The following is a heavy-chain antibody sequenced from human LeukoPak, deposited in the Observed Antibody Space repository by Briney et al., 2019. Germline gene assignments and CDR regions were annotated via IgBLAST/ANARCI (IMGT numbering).Heavy chain of an antibody. CDR1: GGSISSYY. CDR3: ARRYSPNWFDP. CDR2: IYYSGST. V-gene: IGHV4-59*01. D-gene: IGHD6-13*01. J-gene: IGHJ5*02. Sequence: PSETLSLTCTVSGGSISSYYWSWIRQPPGKGLEWIGYIYYSGSTNYNPSLKSRVTISVDTSKNQFSLKLSSVTAADTAVYYCARRYSPNWFDPWGQGTLVTVSS.